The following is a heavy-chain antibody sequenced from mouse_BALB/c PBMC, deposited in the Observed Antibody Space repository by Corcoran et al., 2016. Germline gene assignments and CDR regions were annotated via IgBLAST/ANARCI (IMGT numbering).Heavy chain of an antibody. CDR3: ARWDWYFDV. J-gene: IGHJ1*01. V-gene: IGHV14-3*02. Sequence: EVQLQQSGAELVQPGSSVKLSCTASVFNIKDTYMHWVKQRPEQGLEWIGRIDPANGNTKYDPKFQGKATITADTSSNTAYLQLSSLTSEDTAVYYCARWDWYFDVWGAGTTVTVSS. CDR2: IDPANGNT. CDR1: VFNIKDTY.